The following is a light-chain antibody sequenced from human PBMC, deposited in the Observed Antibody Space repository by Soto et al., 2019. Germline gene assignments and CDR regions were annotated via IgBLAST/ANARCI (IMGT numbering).Light chain of an antibody. CDR3: QSYSSYSLT. V-gene: IGKV1-5*01. J-gene: IGKJ4*01. Sequence: DIQMTQSPSTLSASVGDRVTITCRASQSISSWLAWYQQKPGKAPKLLIYDVSSLEIGVTSRFSVSGSGTEFTVTISSLRPDDFAAYYCQSYSSYSLTCGGGTKVEIK. CDR1: QSISSW. CDR2: DVS.